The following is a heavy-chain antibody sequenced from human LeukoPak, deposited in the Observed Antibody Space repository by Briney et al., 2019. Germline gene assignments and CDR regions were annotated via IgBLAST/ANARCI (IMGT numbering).Heavy chain of an antibody. J-gene: IGHJ4*02. CDR1: GGSISSYY. CDR2: IFYSGST. CDR3: ARDRYYYDMSGYYDRYFDD. V-gene: IGHV4-59*12. Sequence: PSETLSLTCTVSGGSISSYYWSWLRQPPGKGLEWIGYIFYSGSTNYNPSLNSRVTMSVDTSKNQFSLKLSSLTAADTAVYYCARDRYYYDMSGYYDRYFDDWGQGTLVTVSS. D-gene: IGHD3-22*01.